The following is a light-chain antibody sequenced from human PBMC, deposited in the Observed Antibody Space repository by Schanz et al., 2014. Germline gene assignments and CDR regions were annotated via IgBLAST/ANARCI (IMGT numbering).Light chain of an antibody. J-gene: IGLJ2*01. CDR3: NSYAGNDKHVV. CDR2: EVS. CDR1: SSDVGRYQY. Sequence: QSALTQPPSASGSPGQSVTISCTGTSSDVGRYQYVSWYQQHPGKAPKLIIYEVSKRPSGVPDRFSGSKSGNTASLTVSGLQAEDEAQYYCNSYAGNDKHVVFGGGTKLTV. V-gene: IGLV2-8*01.